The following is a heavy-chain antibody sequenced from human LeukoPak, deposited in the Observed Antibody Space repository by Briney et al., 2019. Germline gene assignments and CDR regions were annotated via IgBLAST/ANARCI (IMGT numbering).Heavy chain of an antibody. Sequence: IIPIFGTANYAQKFQGRVTITADESTSTAYMELSSLRSEDTAVYYCARALLTTVTPYAFDIWGQGTMVTVSS. D-gene: IGHD4-17*01. V-gene: IGHV1-69*01. J-gene: IGHJ3*02. CDR2: IIPIFGTA. CDR3: ARALLTTVTPYAFDI.